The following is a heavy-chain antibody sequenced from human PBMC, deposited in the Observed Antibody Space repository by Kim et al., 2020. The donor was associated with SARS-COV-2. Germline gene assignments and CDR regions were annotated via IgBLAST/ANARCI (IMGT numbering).Heavy chain of an antibody. CDR3: ASEINRVGDGSGSYYDY. J-gene: IGHJ4*02. V-gene: IGHV1-3*01. CDR1: GYTFTSYT. D-gene: IGHD3-10*01. Sequence: ASVKVSCKASGYTFTSYTMHWVRQAPGQRLERMGWINPGNGNTKYSQKFQGRITITSDTSASSDYMELSSLRSEDTAVYYCASEINRVGDGSGSYYDYWGQGTLVTASS. CDR2: INPGNGNT.